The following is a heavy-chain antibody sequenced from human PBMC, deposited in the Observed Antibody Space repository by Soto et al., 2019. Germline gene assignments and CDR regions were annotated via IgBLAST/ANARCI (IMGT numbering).Heavy chain of an antibody. CDR1: GGSFSGYY. CDR2: INHSGST. CDR3: ARGLRGYCSGGSCPRNFDY. V-gene: IGHV4-34*01. Sequence: SETLSLTCAVYGGSFSGYYWSWIRQPPGKGLEWIGEINHSGSTNYNPSLKSRVTISVDTSKNQFSLKLSSVTAADTAVYYCARGLRGYCSGGSCPRNFDYWGQGTLVTVSS. D-gene: IGHD2-15*01. J-gene: IGHJ4*02.